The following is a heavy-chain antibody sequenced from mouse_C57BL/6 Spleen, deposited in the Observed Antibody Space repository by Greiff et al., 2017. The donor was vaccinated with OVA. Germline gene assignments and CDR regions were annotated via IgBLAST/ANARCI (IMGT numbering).Heavy chain of an antibody. CDR3: ARGGGYGSSYWYFDV. J-gene: IGHJ1*03. CDR1: GYTFTSYW. V-gene: IGHV1-64*01. CDR2: IHPNSGST. Sequence: VQLQQPGAELVKPGASVKLSCKASGYTFTSYWMHWVKQRPGQGLEWIGMIHPNSGSTNYNEKFKSKATLTVDKSSSTAYMQLSSLTSEDSAVYYCARGGGYGSSYWYFDVWGTGTTVTVSS. D-gene: IGHD1-1*01.